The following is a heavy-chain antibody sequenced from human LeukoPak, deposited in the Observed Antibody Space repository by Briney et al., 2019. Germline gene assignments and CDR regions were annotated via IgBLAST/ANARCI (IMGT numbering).Heavy chain of an antibody. V-gene: IGHV4-34*10. CDR3: ARTTHPDAKDWPYFDY. J-gene: IGHJ4*02. D-gene: IGHD3-9*01. CDR1: GGSFTGYY. Sequence: SETLSLTCAVYGGSFTGYYWSWVRQPPGKGLEWIGEINHSGSTNYNPSLRSRVTMSADTSKNQFSLKMTSVTAADTAVYYCARTTHPDAKDWPYFDYWGQGILVTVSS. CDR2: INHSGST.